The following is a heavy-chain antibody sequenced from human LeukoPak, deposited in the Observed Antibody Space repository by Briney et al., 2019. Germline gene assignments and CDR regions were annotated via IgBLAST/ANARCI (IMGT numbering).Heavy chain of an antibody. CDR3: AGGGYSYALVDY. V-gene: IGHV4-59*08. J-gene: IGHJ4*02. Sequence: SETLSLTCTVSGGSISSYYWSWTRQPPGKGLEWIGYIYYSGSTNYNPSLKSRVTISVDTSKNQFSLKLSSVTAADTAVYYCAGGGYSYALVDYWGQGTLVTVSS. CDR1: GGSISSYY. CDR2: IYYSGST. D-gene: IGHD5-18*01.